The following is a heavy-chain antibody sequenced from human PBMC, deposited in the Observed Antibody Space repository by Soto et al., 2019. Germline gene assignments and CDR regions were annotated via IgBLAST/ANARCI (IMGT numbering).Heavy chain of an antibody. CDR2: IYYSGST. CDR3: ARAKTGTVTVDY. Sequence: SETLSLTCTVSGGSISSYYWSWIRQPPGKGLEWIGYIYYSGSTNYNPSLKSRVTISVDTSKNQFSLKLSSVTAADTAVYYCARAKTGTVTVDYWGQGTLVTVS. V-gene: IGHV4-59*01. J-gene: IGHJ4*02. CDR1: GGSISSYY. D-gene: IGHD1-1*01.